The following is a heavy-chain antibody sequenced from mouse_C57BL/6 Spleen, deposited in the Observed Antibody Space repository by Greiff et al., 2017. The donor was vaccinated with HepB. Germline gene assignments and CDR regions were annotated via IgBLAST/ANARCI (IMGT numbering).Heavy chain of an antibody. CDR2: ISSGSSTI. CDR3: ANIYYDYDDLYAMDY. Sequence: EVQVVESGGGLVKPGGSLKLSCAASGFTFSDYGMHWVRQAPEKGLEWVAYISSGSSTIYYADTVKGRFTISRDNAKNTLFLQMTSLRSEDTAMYYCANIYYDYDDLYAMDYWGQGTSVTVSS. CDR1: GFTFSDYG. V-gene: IGHV5-17*01. J-gene: IGHJ4*01. D-gene: IGHD2-4*01.